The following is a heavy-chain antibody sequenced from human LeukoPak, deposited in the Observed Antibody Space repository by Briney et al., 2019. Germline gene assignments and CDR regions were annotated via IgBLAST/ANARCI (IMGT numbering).Heavy chain of an antibody. CDR2: IKSKTDGGTT. V-gene: IGHV3-15*01. J-gene: IGHJ6*02. CDR3: TTIPLPLNLRSGSRLYYYYGMDV. D-gene: IGHD3-10*01. CDR1: GFTFSNAW. Sequence: GGSLRLSCAASGFTFSNAWMSWVRQAPGKGLEWVGRIKSKTDGGTTDYAAPVKGRFTISRDDSKNTLYLQMNSLKTEDTAVFYCTTIPLPLNLRSGSRLYYYYGMDVWGQGTTVTVSS.